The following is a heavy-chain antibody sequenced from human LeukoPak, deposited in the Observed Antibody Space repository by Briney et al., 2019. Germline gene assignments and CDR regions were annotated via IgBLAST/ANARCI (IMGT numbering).Heavy chain of an antibody. V-gene: IGHV3-48*02. CDR1: GVTFSNYN. J-gene: IGHJ4*02. CDR2: ISTSGRAI. Sequence: QTGGSLRLSCAASGVTFSNYNVDGVRQAPGKGLEWVSYISTSGRAIFYADSVKGRFTISRDNAKNSLFLQMNSLRDEDTAVYYCVRVPLYDRSGYYFDYWGLGTLVTVSS. D-gene: IGHD3-22*01. CDR3: VRVPLYDRSGYYFDY.